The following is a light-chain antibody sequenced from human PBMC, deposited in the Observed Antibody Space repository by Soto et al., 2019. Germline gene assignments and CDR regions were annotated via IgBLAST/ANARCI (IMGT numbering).Light chain of an antibody. V-gene: IGKV1-12*01. CDR2: AAF. Sequence: DIQMTQSPSSVSASVGDRVTISCRASEAINSRLAWYQQKPGNAPKLLIYAAFILQSGVPSRFSGYGAGADFTPTISSLQPEDFATYYCQQADSFPITFGQGTRLEIK. CDR3: QQADSFPIT. CDR1: EAINSR. J-gene: IGKJ5*01.